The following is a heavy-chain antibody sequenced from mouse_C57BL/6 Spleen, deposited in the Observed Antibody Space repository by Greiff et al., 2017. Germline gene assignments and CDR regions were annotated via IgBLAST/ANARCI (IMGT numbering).Heavy chain of an antibody. CDR3: ARYWGYYFDY. CDR1: GYTFTSYW. V-gene: IGHV1-59*01. J-gene: IGHJ2*01. CDR2: IDPSDSYT. Sequence: VQLQQPGAELVRPGTSVKLSCKASGYTFTSYWMHWVKQRPGQGLEWIGVIDPSDSYTNYNQKFKGKATLTVDTSSSTAYMQLSSLTSEDSAVYDCARYWGYYFDYWGQGTTLTVSS.